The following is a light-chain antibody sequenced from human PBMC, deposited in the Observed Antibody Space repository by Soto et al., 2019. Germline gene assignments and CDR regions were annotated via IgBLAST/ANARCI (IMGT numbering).Light chain of an antibody. V-gene: IGKV1-39*01. J-gene: IGKJ1*01. CDR3: QQYENYWT. CDR1: QGINNY. Sequence: DIQMTQSPSSLSASVGDSFTITRQASQGINNYLNWYQQKPGKSPNLLIYDESTLQSGVPSRFSGSGSGTDFTLTISSLQPDDCATHYCQQYENYWTVGQGTKVDIK. CDR2: DES.